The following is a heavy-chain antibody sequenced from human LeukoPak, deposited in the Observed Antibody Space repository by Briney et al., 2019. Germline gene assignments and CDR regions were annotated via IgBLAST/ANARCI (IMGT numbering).Heavy chain of an antibody. D-gene: IGHD3-3*01. Sequence: PSETLSLTCAVYGGSFSGYYWSWIRQPPGKGLEWIGEINHSGSTNYNPSLKSRVTISVDTSKNQFSLKLSSVTAADTAVYYCARAFPYYDFWSGYFKGPYAALDIWGQGTMVTVSS. CDR2: INHSGST. CDR3: ARAFPYYDFWSGYFKGPYAALDI. V-gene: IGHV4-34*01. J-gene: IGHJ3*02. CDR1: GGSFSGYY.